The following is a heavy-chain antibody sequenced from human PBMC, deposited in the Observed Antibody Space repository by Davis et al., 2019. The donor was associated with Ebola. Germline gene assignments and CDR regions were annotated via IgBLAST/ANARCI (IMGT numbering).Heavy chain of an antibody. J-gene: IGHJ6*02. D-gene: IGHD3-22*01. V-gene: IGHV4-39*07. CDR1: GGSISSSSYY. Sequence: MPGGSLRLSCTVSGGSISSSSYYWGWIRQPPGKGLEWIGDIYYSGSTYCNPSVKSRVTISVDTSKNQFSLKLSSVTAADTAVYYCARVLDSSGYYYGLDYYYGMDVWGQGTTVTVSS. CDR3: ARVLDSSGYYYGLDYYYGMDV. CDR2: IYYSGST.